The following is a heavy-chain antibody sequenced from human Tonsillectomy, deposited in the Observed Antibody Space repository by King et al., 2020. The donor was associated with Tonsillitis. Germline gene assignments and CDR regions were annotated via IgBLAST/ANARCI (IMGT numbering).Heavy chain of an antibody. CDR3: AKITGIYYYDSSGYYPFDY. D-gene: IGHD3-22*01. Sequence: VQLVESGGGLVQPGGSLRLSCAASGFTFSSYAMSWVRQAPGKGLEWVSTISGRGGSTYYADSVKGRFTISRDNSKNTLYLQMNSLRAEDTAVYYCAKITGIYYYDSSGYYPFDYWGQGTLVTVSS. CDR1: GFTFSSYA. J-gene: IGHJ4*02. V-gene: IGHV3-23*04. CDR2: ISGRGGST.